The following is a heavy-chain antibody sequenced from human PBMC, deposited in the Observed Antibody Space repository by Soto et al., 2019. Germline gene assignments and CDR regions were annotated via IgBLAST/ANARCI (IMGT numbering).Heavy chain of an antibody. CDR2: ISYDGSNK. CDR3: AKDDVNCISSSCFTYYYSYGMDV. J-gene: IGHJ6*02. Sequence: QVQLVESGGGVVQPGRSLRLSCAASGFTFSSYGMHWVRQAPGKGLEWVAVISYDGSNKYYADSVKGRFTISRDNSKNTLYLQMNSLRAEDTAVYYCAKDDVNCISSSCFTYYYSYGMDVWGQGTTVTVSS. V-gene: IGHV3-30*18. D-gene: IGHD2-2*01. CDR1: GFTFSSYG.